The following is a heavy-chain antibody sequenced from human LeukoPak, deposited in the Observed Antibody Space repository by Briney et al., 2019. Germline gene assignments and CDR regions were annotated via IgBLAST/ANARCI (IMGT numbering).Heavy chain of an antibody. V-gene: IGHV1-3*01. Sequence: ASVKVSCKASGYTFISHAMHWVRQAPGQRLEWMGWINAGNGNTKYSQKFQGRVTITRDTSASTAYMELSSLRSEDTAVYYCARGALVGVLRYFDYWGQGTLVTVSS. CDR2: INAGNGNT. J-gene: IGHJ4*02. CDR1: GYTFISHA. CDR3: ARGALVGVLRYFDY. D-gene: IGHD2-15*01.